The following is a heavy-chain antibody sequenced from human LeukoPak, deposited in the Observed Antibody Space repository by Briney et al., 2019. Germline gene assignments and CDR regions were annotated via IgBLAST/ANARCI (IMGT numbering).Heavy chain of an antibody. D-gene: IGHD6-13*01. CDR2: ISSSSSYI. J-gene: IGHJ4*02. CDR3: AREGGSAAGFY. CDR1: GFTFSSYS. Sequence: GGSLRLSCAASGFTFSSYSMNWVRQAPGKGLEWVSSISSSSSYIYYADSVKGRSTISRDNAKNSLYLQMNSLRAEDTAVYYCAREGGSAAGFYWGQGTLVTVSS. V-gene: IGHV3-21*01.